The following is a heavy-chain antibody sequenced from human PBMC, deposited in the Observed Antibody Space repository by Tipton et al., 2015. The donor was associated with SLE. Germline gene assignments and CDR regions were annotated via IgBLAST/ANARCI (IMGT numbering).Heavy chain of an antibody. CDR1: GGSISSSLYY. D-gene: IGHD1-1*01. J-gene: IGHJ3*02. CDR3: ARRGSYYRNDLDI. V-gene: IGHV4-39*07. CDR2: IFHGGTT. Sequence: LRLSCSVSGGSISSSLYYWGWVRQPPGKGLEWIGEIFHGGTTNYNPSLKSQFTISVDKSKNQFSLNLSSVTAADTAMYFCARRGSYYRNDLDIWGQGTMVTVSS.